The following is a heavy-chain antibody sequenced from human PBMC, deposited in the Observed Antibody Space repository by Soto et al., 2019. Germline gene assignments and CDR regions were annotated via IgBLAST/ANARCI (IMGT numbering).Heavy chain of an antibody. CDR3: ASPPRMVRGGGAGGHDAFDI. CDR2: IIPIFGTA. V-gene: IGHV1-69*13. J-gene: IGHJ3*02. D-gene: IGHD3-10*01. Sequence: SVKVSCKASGGTFSSYAISWVRQAPGQGLEWMGGIIPIFGTANYAQKFQGRVTITADESTSTAYMELSSLRSEDTAAYYCASPPRMVRGGGAGGHDAFDIWGQGTMVTVSS. CDR1: GGTFSSYA.